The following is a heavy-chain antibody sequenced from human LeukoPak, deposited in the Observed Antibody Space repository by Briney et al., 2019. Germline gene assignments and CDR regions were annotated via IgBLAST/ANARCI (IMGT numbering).Heavy chain of an antibody. CDR1: GFTFGTNV. Sequence: GGSLRLSCAASGFTFGTNVMTWVRQAPGKGLEWVSSISVNGGSTYYADSVKGRFTISRDNSKNTLCLQMNSLRAEDTAVYYCAKGSSVRGATSTWGQGTLVTVSS. CDR2: ISVNGGST. V-gene: IGHV3-23*01. CDR3: AKGSSVRGATST. J-gene: IGHJ5*02. D-gene: IGHD1-26*01.